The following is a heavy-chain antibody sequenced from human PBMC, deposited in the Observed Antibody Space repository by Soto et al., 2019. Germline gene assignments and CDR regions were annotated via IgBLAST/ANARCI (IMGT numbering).Heavy chain of an antibody. J-gene: IGHJ4*02. CDR1: GYTFTSYD. CDR3: ARATRGYDYIWGGYPWPPSN. CDR2: MNPNSGNT. V-gene: IGHV1-8*01. Sequence: GASVKVSCKASGYTFTSYDINWVRQATGQGHEWMGWMNPNSGNTGYAQKFQGRVTMTRNTSISTAYMELSSLRSEDTAVYYCARATRGYDYIWGGYPWPPSNWGQGTLVTVSS. D-gene: IGHD3-16*02.